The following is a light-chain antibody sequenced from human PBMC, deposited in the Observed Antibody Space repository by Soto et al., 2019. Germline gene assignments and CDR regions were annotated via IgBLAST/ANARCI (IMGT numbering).Light chain of an antibody. CDR2: WAS. CDR3: QQYYNTPLT. Sequence: VVTQSPDSLAFSLGERATINCKSSQSVLYSSNNKNYLACYQQKPRQPPKLLINWASTRESGVPDRFSGSGSGTDFTLTISSLQAEDVAVYYCQQYYNTPLTFGGGTKVDIK. CDR1: QSVLYSSNNKNY. V-gene: IGKV4-1*01. J-gene: IGKJ4*01.